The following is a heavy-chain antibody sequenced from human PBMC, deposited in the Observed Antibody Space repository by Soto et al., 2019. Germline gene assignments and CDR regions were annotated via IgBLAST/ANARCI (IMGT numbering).Heavy chain of an antibody. CDR1: GGTFNTYA. V-gene: IGHV1-69*19. CDR3: AREVQVHTPAFVY. CDR2: ISPMFGAA. J-gene: IGHJ4*02. D-gene: IGHD3-10*01. Sequence: QVQLVQSGAEMKKPGSSVKVSCQSSGGTFNTYAMNWVRQAPGQGPEWMGDISPMFGAANYAPRFQGRVTITADESTGTSYMQLSRLTSEYTALYFCAREVQVHTPAFVYWGQGTLVTVSS.